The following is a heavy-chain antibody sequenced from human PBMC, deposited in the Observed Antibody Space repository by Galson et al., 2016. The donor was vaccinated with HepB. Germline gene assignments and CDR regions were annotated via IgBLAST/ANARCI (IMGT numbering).Heavy chain of an antibody. D-gene: IGHD3-16*01. CDR1: GFNLRSYT. V-gene: IGHV3-64D*06. CDR2: ISGDGHTT. Sequence: SLRLSCAASGFNLRSYTMYWVRQPPGKGLQFVSSISGDGHTTAYADSVRGRFTVSRDTSTNTLFLQMTILRPEDTAIYHCLKVREGEGGSAPSIFDLWGQGMLVSVSS. CDR3: LKVREGEGGSAPSIFDL. J-gene: IGHJ4*02.